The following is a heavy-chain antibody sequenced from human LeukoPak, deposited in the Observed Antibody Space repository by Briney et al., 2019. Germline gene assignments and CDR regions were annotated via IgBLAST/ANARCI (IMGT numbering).Heavy chain of an antibody. J-gene: IGHJ2*01. CDR3: ARDQGSMIVVRPTNWYFDL. V-gene: IGHV3-7*01. Sequence: GGSLRLSCAASGFTFSNYWMSWVRQAPGKGLEWLANINQDGSEMYYVDSVKGGFTIFRDNGKDSLYLQIYSLGADDPPVYYCARDQGSMIVVRPTNWYFDLWGRGTLVTVSS. CDR2: INQDGSEM. D-gene: IGHD3-22*01. CDR1: GFTFSNYW.